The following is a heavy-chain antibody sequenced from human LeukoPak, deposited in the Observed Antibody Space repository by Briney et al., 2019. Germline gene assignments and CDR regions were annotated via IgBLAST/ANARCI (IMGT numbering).Heavy chain of an antibody. CDR3: VRDKGGWNPFDY. J-gene: IGHJ4*02. Sequence: GGSLRLSCEASGFTFGTFWMSWVRQAPGKGLEWVANINQGGSQKNYVDSVRGRFAIDRDDAKNSLYLRMNSLRAEDTAMYFCVRDKGGWNPFDYWGQGTLVTVSS. V-gene: IGHV3-7*03. D-gene: IGHD6-19*01. CDR2: INQGGSQK. CDR1: GFTFGTFW.